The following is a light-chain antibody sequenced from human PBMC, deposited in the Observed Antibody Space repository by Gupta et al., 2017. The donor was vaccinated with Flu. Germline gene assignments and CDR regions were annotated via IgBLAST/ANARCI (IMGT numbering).Light chain of an antibody. CDR1: SSNIGSNY. Sequence: QSVLTQPPSASGTPAQRVTISCYGSSSNIGSNYVYWYQQLPGTAPKLLIYRNNQRPSGVPDRFSGSKSGTSASLAISGLRSEDEADYYCAAWDDSLSGRVFGGGTKLTVL. V-gene: IGLV1-47*01. CDR3: AAWDDSLSGRV. CDR2: RNN. J-gene: IGLJ3*02.